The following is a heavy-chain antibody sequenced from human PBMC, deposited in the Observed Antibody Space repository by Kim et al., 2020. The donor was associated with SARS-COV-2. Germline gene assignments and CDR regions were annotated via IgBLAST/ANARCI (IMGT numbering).Heavy chain of an antibody. CDR3: ARDKPSSDYDILTGYPSRYYCSGMDV. CDR2: IYSGGST. Sequence: GGSLRLSCAASGFTVSSNYMSWVRQAPGKGLEWVSVIYSGGSTYYADSVKGRFTISRDNSKNTLYLQMNSLRAEDTAVYYCARDKPSSDYDILTGYPSRYYCSGMDVWGQGTTVTVSS. D-gene: IGHD3-9*01. J-gene: IGHJ6*02. CDR1: GFTVSSNY. V-gene: IGHV3-53*01.